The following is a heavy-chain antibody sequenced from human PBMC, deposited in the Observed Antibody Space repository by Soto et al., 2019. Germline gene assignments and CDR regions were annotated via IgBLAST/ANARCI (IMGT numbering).Heavy chain of an antibody. V-gene: IGHV4-31*03. CDR1: GGSISSGGYC. D-gene: IGHD3-22*01. J-gene: IGHJ4*02. CDR2: IYYSGST. Sequence: PSETLSLTCTVSGGSISSGGYCWSWIRQHPGKGLEWIGYIYYSGSTYYNPSLKSRVTISVDTSKNQFSLKLSSVTAADTAVYYCARDKGYYDSSGPRGEFDYWGQGTLVTVSS. CDR3: ARDKGYYDSSGPRGEFDY.